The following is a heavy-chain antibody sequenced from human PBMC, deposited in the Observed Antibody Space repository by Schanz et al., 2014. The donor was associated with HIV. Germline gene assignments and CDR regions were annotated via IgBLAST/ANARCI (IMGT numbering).Heavy chain of an antibody. J-gene: IGHJ4*02. Sequence: QVQLVESGGGVVQPGRSLRLSCAASGFSFSYYGMHWVRQAPGKGLEWVAVISYDGSNKHYADSVKGRFTISRDNSKNTLYLQLGSLRTEDTAVYYCARDLNVGRHFDHWGQGTLVTVSS. D-gene: IGHD1-26*01. CDR2: ISYDGSNK. CDR3: ARDLNVGRHFDH. V-gene: IGHV3-30*03. CDR1: GFSFSYYG.